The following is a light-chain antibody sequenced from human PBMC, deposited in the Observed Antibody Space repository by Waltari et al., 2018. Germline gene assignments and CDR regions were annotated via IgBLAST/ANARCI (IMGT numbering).Light chain of an antibody. CDR3: QKYLGSPYS. CDR2: GAR. Sequence: VIFTQSPATLSLSPGERATLSCRASQSVSSYLAWYQQKPGQAPRLLIYGARARATGIPDRFSGSGSGTDFTLTISSLEPEDFAVYYCQKYLGSPYSFGQGTKVDFK. V-gene: IGKV3-20*01. J-gene: IGKJ2*03. CDR1: QSVSSY.